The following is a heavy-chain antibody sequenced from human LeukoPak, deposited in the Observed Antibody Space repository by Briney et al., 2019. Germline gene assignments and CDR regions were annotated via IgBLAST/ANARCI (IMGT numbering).Heavy chain of an antibody. CDR1: EFTFSSNW. J-gene: IGHJ4*02. D-gene: IGHD3-10*01. Sequence: GGSLRLSCVVSEFTFSSNWMNWVRQAPGKGLEWVANIKSDGSEKYYADSVKGRFTISRDNAKNSLYLQMNSLRAEDTAVYYCACHYYGSLNVDYWGQGTLVTVSS. CDR3: ACHYYGSLNVDY. CDR2: IKSDGSEK. V-gene: IGHV3-7*01.